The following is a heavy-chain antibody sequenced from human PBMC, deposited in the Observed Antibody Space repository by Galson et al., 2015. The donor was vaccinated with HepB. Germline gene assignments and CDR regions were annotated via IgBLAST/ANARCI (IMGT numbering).Heavy chain of an antibody. CDR3: ARDPSYGLPFDY. J-gene: IGHJ4*02. V-gene: IGHV3-33*01. D-gene: IGHD5-18*01. CDR1: GFTFSSYG. Sequence: SLRLSCAASGFTFSSYGMHWVRQAPGKGLEWVAVIWYDGSNKYYADSVKGRFTISRDNSKNTLYLQMNSLRAEDTAVYYCARDPSYGLPFDYWGQGTLVTVSS. CDR2: IWYDGSNK.